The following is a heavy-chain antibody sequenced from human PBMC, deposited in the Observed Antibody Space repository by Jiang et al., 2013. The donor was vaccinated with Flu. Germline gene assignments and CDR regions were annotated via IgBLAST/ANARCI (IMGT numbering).Heavy chain of an antibody. V-gene: IGHV3-15*01. D-gene: IGHD3-9*01. CDR2: IKSKTDGGTT. CDR3: TTRYDILTGYYTGAFDI. J-gene: IGHJ3*02. Sequence: GFTFSNAWMSWVRQAPGKGLEWVGRIKSKTDGGTTGYAAPVKGRFTISRDDSKNTLYLQMNSLKTEDTAVYYCTTRYDILTGYYTGAFDIWGQGTMVTVSS. CDR1: GFTFSNAW.